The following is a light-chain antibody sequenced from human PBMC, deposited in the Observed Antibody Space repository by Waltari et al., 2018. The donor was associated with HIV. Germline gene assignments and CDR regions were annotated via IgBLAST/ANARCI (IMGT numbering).Light chain of an antibody. CDR1: QNVLYNSNNKNC. V-gene: IGKV4-1*01. J-gene: IGKJ1*01. Sequence: DIVMTQSPDSLAVSLGERATINCKSSQNVLYNSNNKNCLAWYQQKPGQPPKLLFYWASTRESGVPDRFSGSGSGTDFTLTISSLQAEDVAVYYCQQYYSSPWTFGQGTKVEIK. CDR2: WAS. CDR3: QQYYSSPWT.